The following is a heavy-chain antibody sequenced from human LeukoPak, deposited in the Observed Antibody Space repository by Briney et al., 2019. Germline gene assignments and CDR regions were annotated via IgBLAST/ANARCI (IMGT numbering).Heavy chain of an antibody. CDR1: GGTFSSYA. V-gene: IGHV1-69*13. CDR2: IIPIFGTA. D-gene: IGHD3-3*01. CDR3: ARDLDDFWSGYNLPGMDV. Sequence: WASVTVSCKASGGTFSSYAISWVRQAPGQGLEWMGGIIPIFGTANYAQKFQGRVTITADESTSTAYMELSSLRSEDTAVYYCARDLDDFWSGYNLPGMDVWGQGTTVTVSS. J-gene: IGHJ6*02.